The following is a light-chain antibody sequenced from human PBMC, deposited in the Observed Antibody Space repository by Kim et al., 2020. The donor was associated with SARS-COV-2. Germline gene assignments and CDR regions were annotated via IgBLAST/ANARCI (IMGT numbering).Light chain of an antibody. Sequence: ASVGDRVTITCRASQSVGTWLAWYQQTSGKAPKLLIYKTSRLMTGVPSRFTGSGYGTEFALTISSLQADDFATYYCQQYHGYSWTFGPGTKVDIK. J-gene: IGKJ1*01. CDR3: QQYHGYSWT. V-gene: IGKV1-5*03. CDR2: KTS. CDR1: QSVGTW.